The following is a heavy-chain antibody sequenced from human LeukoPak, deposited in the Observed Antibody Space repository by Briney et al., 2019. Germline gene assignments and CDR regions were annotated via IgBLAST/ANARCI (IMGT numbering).Heavy chain of an antibody. CDR1: GYSFTSYW. J-gene: IGHJ4*02. CDR2: IYPGDSDT. Sequence: GESLKISCKGSGYSFTSYWIAWVRQKPGKGLEWIGIIYPGDSDTRYSPSFQGQVTISADKSISTAYLQWSSLKASDTAMYYCARQDYYGSGSYYAPSYYWGQGTLVTVSS. V-gene: IGHV5-51*01. CDR3: ARQDYYGSGSYYAPSYY. D-gene: IGHD3-10*01.